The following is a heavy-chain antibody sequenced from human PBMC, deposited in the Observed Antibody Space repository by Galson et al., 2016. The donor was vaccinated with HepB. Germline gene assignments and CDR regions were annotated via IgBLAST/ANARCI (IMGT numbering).Heavy chain of an antibody. D-gene: IGHD1-1*01. V-gene: IGHV3-9*01. CDR1: GFMFSRHW. CDR2: ISWNSGTI. Sequence: SLRLSCAASGFMFSRHWMTWVRQIPGKGLEWVSGISWNSGTIFYADSVRGRFTISRDNAKNSLFLQMKSLRPEDTALYYCTKDVSGATGSTSWFDSWGQGILVTVSS. CDR3: TKDVSGATGSTSWFDS. J-gene: IGHJ5*01.